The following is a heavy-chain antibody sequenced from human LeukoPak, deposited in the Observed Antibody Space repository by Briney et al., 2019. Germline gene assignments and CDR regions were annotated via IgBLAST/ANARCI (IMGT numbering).Heavy chain of an antibody. Sequence: ASVKVSCKASGYTFTGYYMHWVRQAPGQGLEWMGWINPNSGGTNYAQKFQGRVTMTGDTSISTAYMELSRLRSDDTAVYYCARSIAAADSYYFDYWGQGTLVTVSS. CDR3: ARSIAAADSYYFDY. CDR1: GYTFTGYY. CDR2: INPNSGGT. J-gene: IGHJ4*02. V-gene: IGHV1-2*02. D-gene: IGHD6-13*01.